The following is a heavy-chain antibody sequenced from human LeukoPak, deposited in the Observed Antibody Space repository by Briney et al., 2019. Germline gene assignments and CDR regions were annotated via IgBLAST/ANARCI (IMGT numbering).Heavy chain of an antibody. Sequence: QAGGSLRPSCAASGFTFSSYWMSWVRQAPGKGLERVANMKYDGSEKYYVDSVKGRFTISRDNAKNSLYLQMNSLRAEDTAVYYCARDIEAAGLFLDYWGQGTLVTVSS. D-gene: IGHD6-13*01. CDR1: GFTFSSYW. J-gene: IGHJ4*02. V-gene: IGHV3-7*01. CDR3: ARDIEAAGLFLDY. CDR2: MKYDGSEK.